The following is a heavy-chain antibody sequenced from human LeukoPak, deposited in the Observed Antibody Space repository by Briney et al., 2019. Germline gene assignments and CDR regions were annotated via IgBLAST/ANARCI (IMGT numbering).Heavy chain of an antibody. Sequence: PGGSLRLSCAASGCTFDDYAMHWVRQAPGKGLEWVSGISWNSGSIGYADSVKGRFTISRDNAKNSLYLQMNSLRAEDTALYYCAKDIGTTGTAPAFDIWGQGTMVTVSS. CDR2: ISWNSGSI. CDR3: AKDIGTTGTAPAFDI. CDR1: GCTFDDYA. J-gene: IGHJ3*02. D-gene: IGHD1-1*01. V-gene: IGHV3-9*01.